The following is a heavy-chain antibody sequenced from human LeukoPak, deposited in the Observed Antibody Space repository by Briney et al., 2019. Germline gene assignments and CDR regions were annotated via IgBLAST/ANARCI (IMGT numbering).Heavy chain of an antibody. CDR2: AYYSGST. V-gene: IGHV4-31*03. Sequence: SQTLSLTCTVSGDSVSSGGYYWSWIRQHPGNGLEWIGNAYYSGSTYYNPSLKSRVTLSVDPSKNQFSLKLSSVTAADTAVYYCASSKPDLDTWGQGTLVTVSS. D-gene: IGHD2-2*01. CDR1: GDSVSSGGYY. J-gene: IGHJ5*02. CDR3: ASSKPDLDT.